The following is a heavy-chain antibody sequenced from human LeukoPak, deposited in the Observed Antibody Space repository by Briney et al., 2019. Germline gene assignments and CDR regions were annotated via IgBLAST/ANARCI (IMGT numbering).Heavy chain of an antibody. D-gene: IGHD3-16*02. CDR1: GFTFSSYG. CDR3: ARAFYDYVWGSYRYYLDY. Sequence: PGGSLRLSCAASGFTFSSYGMHWVRQAPGKGLEWVAVIWYDGSNKYYADSVKGRFTISRDNSKNTLYLQMNSLRAEDTAVYYCARAFYDYVWGSYRYYLDYWGQGTLVTVSS. CDR2: IWYDGSNK. V-gene: IGHV3-33*01. J-gene: IGHJ4*02.